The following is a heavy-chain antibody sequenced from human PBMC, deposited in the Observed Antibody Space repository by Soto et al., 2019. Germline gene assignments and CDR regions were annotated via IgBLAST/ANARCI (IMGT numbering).Heavy chain of an antibody. V-gene: IGHV3-48*01. D-gene: IGHD1-7*01. CDR3: AGTKRNFEFNGLDV. CDR1: GFTLSGYS. J-gene: IGHJ3*01. CDR2: ISSSGNTI. Sequence: EEQVVESGGDLVQPGGSLRLSCEVSGFTLSGYSMNWVRQAPGKGLEWLSFISSSGNTIYYTNSVKGRFIVSRDTMKNSVYLQMTSLRADDPAVYYCAGTKRNFEFNGLDVWGHGTLVIVS.